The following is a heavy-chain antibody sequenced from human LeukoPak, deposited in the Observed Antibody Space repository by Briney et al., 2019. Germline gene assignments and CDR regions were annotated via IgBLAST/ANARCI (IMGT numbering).Heavy chain of an antibody. CDR2: IYWDDDK. V-gene: IGHV2-5*02. CDR1: GFSLSTRGVG. Sequence: SGPTLVNPTQTLTLTCTFSGFSLSTRGVGVGWIRQPPGKALEWLSLIYWDDDKRYSPSLKSRLTITKDTSKNQVVLTMTNMDPVDTATYYCAHRIKRAAAGTYFDYWGQGALVTVSS. J-gene: IGHJ4*02. CDR3: AHRIKRAAAGTYFDY. D-gene: IGHD6-13*01.